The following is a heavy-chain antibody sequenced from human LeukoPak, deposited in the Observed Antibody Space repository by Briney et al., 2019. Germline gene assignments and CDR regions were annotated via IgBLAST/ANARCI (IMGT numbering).Heavy chain of an antibody. Sequence: GGSLRLSCAGSGFTFSSYSMDWVRQAPGKGLEWVSYISSSSSTIYYADSVKGRFTISRDNAKNSLYLQMNSLRAEDTAVYYCARDSAPTVTDYWGQGTLVTVSS. CDR1: GFTFSSYS. CDR2: ISSSSSTI. J-gene: IGHJ4*02. CDR3: ARDSAPTVTDY. V-gene: IGHV3-48*01. D-gene: IGHD4-17*01.